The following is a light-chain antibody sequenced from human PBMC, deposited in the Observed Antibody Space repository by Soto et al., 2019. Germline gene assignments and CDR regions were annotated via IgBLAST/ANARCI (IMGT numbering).Light chain of an antibody. J-gene: IGKJ1*01. CDR1: RSFASSY. V-gene: IGKV3-20*01. CDR3: QQFGSSPPWT. Sequence: EVVLTQSPDTVSLSPGERATLSCRASRSFASSYLAWYQHKPGQAPRLIIYAASSRANGIPDRFIGSGSGTDLTLTISRLEPKDFAVYFCQQFGSSPPWTFGQGTKVDIK. CDR2: AAS.